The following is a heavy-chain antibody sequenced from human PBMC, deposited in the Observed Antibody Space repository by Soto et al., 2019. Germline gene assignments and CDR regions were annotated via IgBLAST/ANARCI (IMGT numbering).Heavy chain of an antibody. CDR2: TSYTGSP. CDR3: ARGVGSSPPRY. V-gene: IGHV4-59*01. CDR1: GGSITSYH. D-gene: IGHD1-26*01. J-gene: IGHJ4*02. Sequence: PSETLSLTCIVSGGSITSYHWSWIRQFPGKGLEWIAYTSYTGSPYYNPSLRSRVTISADTSKNQISLKLTSPTAADTAVYYCARGVGSSPPRYWGRGTLVTVSS.